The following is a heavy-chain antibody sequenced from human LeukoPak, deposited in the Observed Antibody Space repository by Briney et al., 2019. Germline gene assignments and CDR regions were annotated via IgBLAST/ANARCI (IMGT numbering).Heavy chain of an antibody. CDR3: TRDLMDYDVSTGLHHYYMDV. J-gene: IGHJ6*02. Sequence: GGSLRLSCAASGFTFSSYDMHWVRQATGKGLEWVSGIGTAGDTYYSGSVKGRFTISRGNAKNSLYLQMNSLRAGDTAVYYCTRDLMDYDVSTGLHHYYMDVWGQGTTVTVSS. V-gene: IGHV3-13*01. CDR1: GFTFSSYD. D-gene: IGHD3-9*01. CDR2: IGTAGDT.